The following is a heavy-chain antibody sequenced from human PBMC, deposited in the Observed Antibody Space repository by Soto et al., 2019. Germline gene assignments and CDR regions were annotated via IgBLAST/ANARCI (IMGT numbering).Heavy chain of an antibody. Sequence: EVQLVESGGGLVKPGGSLRLSCAASGFTFSSYWMHWVRQAPGKGLVWVSRSNSDGSSTSYADSVKGRFTISRDNAKNTLYLQMNSLRAEDTAVYYCVRTSLVVAAATREAYWGQGTLVTVSS. CDR3: VRTSLVVAAATREAY. J-gene: IGHJ4*02. CDR1: GFTFSSYW. CDR2: SNSDGSST. V-gene: IGHV3-74*01. D-gene: IGHD2-15*01.